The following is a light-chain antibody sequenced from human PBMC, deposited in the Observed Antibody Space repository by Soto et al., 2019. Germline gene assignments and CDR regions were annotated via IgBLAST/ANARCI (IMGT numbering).Light chain of an antibody. CDR3: QQRSNWPPA. J-gene: IGKJ4*01. CDR2: DAS. V-gene: IGKV3-11*01. Sequence: DIVLTQSPATLSLSPGERATLSCRASRSVSSSLAWYQQKPGQAPRLLIYDASNRATGIPARFSGSGSGTDFTLTISSLEPEDFAVYYCQQRSNWPPAFGGGTKVEIK. CDR1: RSVSSS.